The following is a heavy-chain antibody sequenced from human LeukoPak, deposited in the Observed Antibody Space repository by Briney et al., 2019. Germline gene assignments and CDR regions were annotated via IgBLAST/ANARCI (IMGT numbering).Heavy chain of an antibody. V-gene: IGHV3-74*03. Sequence: GGSLRLSCEPSGFPFSSYWMLWVRQAPGRGLVWVARISGDGTIKTYADFVRGRFTISRDNTKNILYLQMNSLKVEDTAIYFCSRSQFDYWGQGILVTVSS. CDR3: SRSQFDY. CDR2: ISGDGTIK. CDR1: GFPFSSYW. J-gene: IGHJ4*02.